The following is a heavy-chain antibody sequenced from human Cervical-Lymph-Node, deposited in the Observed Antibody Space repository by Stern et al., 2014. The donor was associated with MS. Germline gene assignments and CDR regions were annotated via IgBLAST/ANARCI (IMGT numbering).Heavy chain of an antibody. CDR3: ARVTIPEGLAH. D-gene: IGHD3-3*01. CDR1: GYTFTNYA. J-gene: IGHJ4*02. CDR2: INTNTGNP. Sequence: QVQLVQSGSDLKKPGASLNVSCTASGYTFTNYAMSWLRQAPGQGLEWMGWINTNTGNPTYARGFPGRLVLSLDTSDNHAYLQINSLKPEDTAVYYCARVTIPEGLAHWGQGSLVTVSS. V-gene: IGHV7-4-1*02.